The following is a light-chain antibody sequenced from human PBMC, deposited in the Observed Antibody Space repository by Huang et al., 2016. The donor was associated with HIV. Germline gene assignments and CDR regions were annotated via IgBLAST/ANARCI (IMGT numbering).Light chain of an antibody. V-gene: IGKV1-33*01. CDR2: DAA. CDR3: QQYDSLPRT. Sequence: DIQMTQSPSSLSASIGDRVTITCRASRHIYSYLNWYQQRPGKDPKLLIYDAAKLEVGVPSRFSGSGSGRNFTLIISSLQPEDFATYYCQQYDSLPRTFGPGTKV. J-gene: IGKJ3*01. CDR1: RHIYSY.